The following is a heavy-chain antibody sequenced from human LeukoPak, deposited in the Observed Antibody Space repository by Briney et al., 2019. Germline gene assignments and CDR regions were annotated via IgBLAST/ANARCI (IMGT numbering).Heavy chain of an antibody. D-gene: IGHD3-9*01. CDR3: ARLRNDILTGYYIWVFDY. V-gene: IGHV4-39*01. J-gene: IGHJ4*02. CDR2: IYYSGST. Sequence: PSETLSLTCDVSGYSISSSSYYWGWIRQPPGKGLEWIGSIYYSGSTYYNPSLKSRVTISVDTSKNQFSLKLSSVTAADTAVYYCARLRNDILTGYYIWVFDYWGQGTLVTVSS. CDR1: GYSISSSSYY.